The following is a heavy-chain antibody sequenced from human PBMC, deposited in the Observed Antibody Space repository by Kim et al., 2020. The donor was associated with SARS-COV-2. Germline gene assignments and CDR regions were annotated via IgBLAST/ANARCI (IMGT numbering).Heavy chain of an antibody. CDR1: GGSFSGYY. Sequence: SETLSLTCAVYGGSFSGYYWSWIRQPPGKGLEWIGEINHSGSTNYNPSLKSRVTISVDTSKNQFSLKLSSVTAADTAVYYCARPARYCSSTSCYHNWFDPWGQGTLVTVSS. D-gene: IGHD2-2*01. V-gene: IGHV4-34*01. CDR3: ARPARYCSSTSCYHNWFDP. CDR2: INHSGST. J-gene: IGHJ5*02.